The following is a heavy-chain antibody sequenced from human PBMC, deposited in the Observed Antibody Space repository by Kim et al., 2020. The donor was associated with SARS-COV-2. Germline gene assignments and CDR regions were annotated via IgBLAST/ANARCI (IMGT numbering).Heavy chain of an antibody. CDR2: IKSKTDGGTT. Sequence: GGSLRLSWAASGFTFSNAWMSWVRQAPGKGLEWVGRIKSKTDGGTTDYAAPVKGRFTISRDDSKNTLYLQMNSLKTEDTAVYYCTTATVGARRYYYYYYGMDVWGQGTTVTVSS. CDR3: TTATVGARRYYYYYYGMDV. V-gene: IGHV3-15*01. CDR1: GFTFSNAW. D-gene: IGHD1-26*01. J-gene: IGHJ6*02.